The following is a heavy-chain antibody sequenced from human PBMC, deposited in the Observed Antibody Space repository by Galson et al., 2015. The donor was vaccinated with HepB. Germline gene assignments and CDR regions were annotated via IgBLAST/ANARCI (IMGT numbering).Heavy chain of an antibody. D-gene: IGHD1-26*01. Sequence: SLRLSCAASGFTFSSYAMHWVRQAPGKGLEWVAVISYDGSNKYYADSVKGRFTISRDNSKNTLYLQMNSLRAEDTAVYYCARGGPFDYWGQGTLVTGSS. CDR1: GFTFSSYA. CDR2: ISYDGSNK. V-gene: IGHV3-30*04. CDR3: ARGGPFDY. J-gene: IGHJ4*02.